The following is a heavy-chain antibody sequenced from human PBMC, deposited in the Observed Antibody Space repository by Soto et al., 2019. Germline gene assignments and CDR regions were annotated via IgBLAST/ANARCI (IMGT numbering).Heavy chain of an antibody. CDR1: GASIITDNW. CDR2: IYHSGNT. J-gene: IGHJ4*02. D-gene: IGHD3-10*01. Sequence: QVQLQESGPGLVKPSGTLSLTCALSGASIITDNWWSWVRQPPGKEMEWMGEIYHSGNTNFNPSVKSRFTISVDTSKNQFSLTVSSVTAADTAIYYCVRASASSKRRGVVINWGQGTLVTVSS. CDR3: VRASASSKRRGVVIN. V-gene: IGHV4-4*02.